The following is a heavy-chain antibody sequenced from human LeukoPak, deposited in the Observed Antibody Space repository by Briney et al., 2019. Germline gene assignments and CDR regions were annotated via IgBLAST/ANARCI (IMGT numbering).Heavy chain of an antibody. CDR2: ISSSSSTI. CDR3: ASSGNQDY. D-gene: IGHD1-14*01. V-gene: IGHV3-48*01. Sequence: PGGSLRLSCAASGFTFSSYSMNWVRQAPGKGLEWVSYISSSSSTIYYADSVKGRFTISRDNAKNSLYLQMNSLRAEDTAVYYCASSGNQDYWGQGTLVTVSS. CDR1: GFTFSSYS. J-gene: IGHJ4*02.